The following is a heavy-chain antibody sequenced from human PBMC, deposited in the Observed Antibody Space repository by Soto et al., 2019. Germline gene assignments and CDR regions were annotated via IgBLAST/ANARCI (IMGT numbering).Heavy chain of an antibody. CDR1: GFTFNTYA. V-gene: IGHV3-23*01. CDR2: VTGSGTT. D-gene: IGHD2-15*01. Sequence: EVQLLESGGGLVQPGGSLRLSCAASGFTFNTYAMSWVRLAPGKGLEWVSTVTGSGTTFYGDSGEGRFTISRDNSKNTLHLQMNSLRAEDTAIYYCAKHRDCSASSCPTGHWFDPWGQGTLVTVSS. J-gene: IGHJ5*02. CDR3: AKHRDCSASSCPTGHWFDP.